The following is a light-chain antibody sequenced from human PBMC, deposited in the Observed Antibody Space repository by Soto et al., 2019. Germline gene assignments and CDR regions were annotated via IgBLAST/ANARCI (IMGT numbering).Light chain of an antibody. J-gene: IGKJ2*01. CDR3: QQYGSSYT. CDR2: YAS. V-gene: IGKV3-20*01. Sequence: EIVLTQSPDTLSLSPGERATLSCRASQRVTNSYSAWYQQKPGQAPRLLIYYASSRATGIPDRFSGSGSGTDFTLTISSLEPEDFAVYYCQQYGSSYTFGQGTKLEIK. CDR1: QRVTNSY.